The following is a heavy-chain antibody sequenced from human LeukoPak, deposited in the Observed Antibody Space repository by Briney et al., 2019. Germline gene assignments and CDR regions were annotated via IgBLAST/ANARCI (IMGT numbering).Heavy chain of an antibody. D-gene: IGHD3-16*02. CDR2: INPNSGGT. V-gene: IGHV1-2*02. CDR3: ARVPQYVWGSYRQYYFDY. J-gene: IGHJ4*02. CDR1: GYTFTGYY. Sequence: GASVKVSCKASGYTFTGYYMHWVRQAPGQGLEWMGWINPNSGGTNYAQKFQGRVTMTRDTSISTAYMELSRLRSDDTAVYYCARVPQYVWGSYRQYYFDYWGQGTLVTVSS.